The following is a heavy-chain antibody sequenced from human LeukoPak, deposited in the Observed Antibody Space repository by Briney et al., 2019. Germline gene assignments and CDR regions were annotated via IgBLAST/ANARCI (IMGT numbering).Heavy chain of an antibody. D-gene: IGHD1-26*01. J-gene: IGHJ4*02. V-gene: IGHV3-48*04. CDR1: GFTFSSYS. CDR3: ARGPGSEATLFDY. CDR2: ISSSSSTI. Sequence: GGSLRLSCAASGFTFSSYSMNWVRQAPGKGLEWVSYISSSSSTIYYADSVKGRFTISRDNAKNSLYLQMNSLRAEDTALYYCARGPGSEATLFDYWGQGTLVTVSS.